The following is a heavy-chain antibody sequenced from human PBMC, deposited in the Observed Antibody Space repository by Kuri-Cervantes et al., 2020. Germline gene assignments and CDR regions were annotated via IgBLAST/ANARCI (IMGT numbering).Heavy chain of an antibody. CDR1: GFTFSSYA. J-gene: IGHJ6*02. Sequence: GESLKISCAASGFTFSSYAMHWVRQAPGKGLEWVAVISYDGSNKYYADSVKGRFTISRDNSKNTLYLQMNSLRAEDTAVYYCARSYGSYFHYYYGMGVWGQGTTVTVSS. D-gene: IGHD1-26*01. CDR3: ARSYGSYFHYYYGMGV. CDR2: ISYDGSNK. V-gene: IGHV3-30-3*01.